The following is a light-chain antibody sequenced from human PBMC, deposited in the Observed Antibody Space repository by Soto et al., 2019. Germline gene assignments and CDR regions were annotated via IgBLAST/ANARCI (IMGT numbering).Light chain of an antibody. Sequence: IVMTQSPATMSVSPGERATLSCRASQSVSTNLAWYQQKPGQAPRLLIYGASTRATGIPARFSGGGSGTEFTLTISSLQSEDFAVYYCQHYNNWPPWTFGRGTKVQTK. J-gene: IGKJ1*01. CDR1: QSVSTN. CDR3: QHYNNWPPWT. CDR2: GAS. V-gene: IGKV3-15*01.